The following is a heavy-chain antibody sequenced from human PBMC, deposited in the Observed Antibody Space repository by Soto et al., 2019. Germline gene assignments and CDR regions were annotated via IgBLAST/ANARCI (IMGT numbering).Heavy chain of an antibody. CDR2: IIPIFGTA. Sequence: GASVKVSCKASGDTFTSYAISCVRQAPGQGLEWMGGIIPIFGTANYAQKFQGRVTITADESTSTAYMELSSLRSEDTAVYYCARVRNVDIVATIGYYYYGMDVWGQGTTVTVSS. D-gene: IGHD5-12*01. V-gene: IGHV1-69*13. CDR3: ARVRNVDIVATIGYYYYGMDV. CDR1: GDTFTSYA. J-gene: IGHJ6*02.